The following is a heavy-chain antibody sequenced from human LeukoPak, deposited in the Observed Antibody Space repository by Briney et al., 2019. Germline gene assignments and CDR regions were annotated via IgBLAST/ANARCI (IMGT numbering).Heavy chain of an antibody. CDR2: IIPIFGTA. J-gene: IGHJ5*02. Sequence: SVKVSCKASGGTFSSYAISWVRQAPGQGLEWMGGIIPIFGTANYAQKFQGRVTITTDESTSTAYLELSSLRPEDTAVYYCARVSDYRGLHWFDPWGQGTLVTVSS. CDR3: ARVSDYRGLHWFDP. CDR1: GGTFSSYA. V-gene: IGHV1-69*05. D-gene: IGHD3-16*01.